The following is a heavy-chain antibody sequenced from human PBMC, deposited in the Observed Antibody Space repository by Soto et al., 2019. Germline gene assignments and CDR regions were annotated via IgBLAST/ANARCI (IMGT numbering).Heavy chain of an antibody. J-gene: IGHJ4*02. CDR1: GFTFSSYA. V-gene: IGHV3-30-3*01. Sequence: GGSLRLSCAASGFTFSSYAMHWVRQAPGKGLEWVAVISYDGSNKYYADSVKGRFTISRDNSKNTLYLQMNSLRAEDTAVYYCASAPMSPAAPDYWGQGTLVTVSS. CDR3: ASAPMSPAAPDY. D-gene: IGHD2-2*01. CDR2: ISYDGSNK.